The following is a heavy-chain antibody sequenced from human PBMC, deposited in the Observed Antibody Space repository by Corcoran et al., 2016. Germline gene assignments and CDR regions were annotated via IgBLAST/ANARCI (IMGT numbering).Heavy chain of an antibody. CDR2: ISSSSSYI. D-gene: IGHD2-15*01. J-gene: IGHJ4*02. CDR1: GFTFSSYS. Sequence: EVQLVESGGGLVKPGGSLRLSCAASGFTFSSYSMNWVRQAPGKGLEWVSSISSSSSYIYYADSVKGRFTISRDNAKNSLYLQMNSLRAEDRAVYYCARGYCSGGSCYRDFDYWGQGTLVTVSS. V-gene: IGHV3-21*01. CDR3: ARGYCSGGSCYRDFDY.